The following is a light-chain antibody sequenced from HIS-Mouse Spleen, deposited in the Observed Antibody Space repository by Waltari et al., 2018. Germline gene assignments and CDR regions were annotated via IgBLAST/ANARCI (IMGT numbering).Light chain of an antibody. CDR3: CSYAGSKAV. CDR1: SSDVRSYTL. Sequence: QSAPPPPASVSGSPGPSLTISRPGPSSDVRSYTLLPWDKRHPGKAPKLMIDGGSKRPSGVYNRCSGSKSGNTASLTISGLQAEDEADYYCCSYAGSKAVFGGGTKLTVL. CDR2: GGS. J-gene: IGLJ3*02. V-gene: IGLV2-23*01.